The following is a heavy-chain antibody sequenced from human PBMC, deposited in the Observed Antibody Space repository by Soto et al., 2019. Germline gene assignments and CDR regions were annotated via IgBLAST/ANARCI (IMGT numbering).Heavy chain of an antibody. CDR1: GFSLSTSGMC. Sequence: GPTLVNPTQTLTLTCSFSGFSLSTSGMCVSWIRQPPGKALEWLARIDWDDDKYYSTSLKTRLTISKDTSKNQVVLTMNNLTVEDTAVYYCAKENWANPDSWGQGTLVTVSS. CDR2: IDWDDDK. D-gene: IGHD7-27*01. J-gene: IGHJ4*02. V-gene: IGHV2-70*02. CDR3: AKENWANPDS.